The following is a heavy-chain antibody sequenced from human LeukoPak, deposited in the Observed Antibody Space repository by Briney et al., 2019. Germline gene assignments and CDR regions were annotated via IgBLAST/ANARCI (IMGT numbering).Heavy chain of an antibody. D-gene: IGHD6-13*01. CDR3: ARVPLSAAPLDY. CDR2: IKQDGSEK. J-gene: IGHJ4*02. CDR1: RFTFSSYW. V-gene: IGHV3-7*01. Sequence: GGSLRLSCAASRFTFSSYWMSWVRQAPGKGLEWVANIKQDGSEKYYVDSVKGRFTISRDNAKNSLYLQMNSLRAEDTAVYYCARVPLSAAPLDYWGQGTLVTVSS.